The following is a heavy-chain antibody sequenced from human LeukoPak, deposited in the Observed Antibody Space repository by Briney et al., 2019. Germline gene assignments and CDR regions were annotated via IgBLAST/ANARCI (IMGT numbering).Heavy chain of an antibody. CDR3: ARDLLTMVRGVLYYYYGMDV. V-gene: IGHV3-66*01. CDR2: IYSGGST. Sequence: GGSLRLSCAASGFTVSSNYMSWVRQAPGKGLEWVSVIYSGGSTYYADSVKGRFTISRDNSKNTLYLQMNSLRAEDTAVYYCARDLLTMVRGVLYYYYGMDVWGQGTTVTVSS. J-gene: IGHJ6*02. CDR1: GFTVSSNY. D-gene: IGHD3-10*01.